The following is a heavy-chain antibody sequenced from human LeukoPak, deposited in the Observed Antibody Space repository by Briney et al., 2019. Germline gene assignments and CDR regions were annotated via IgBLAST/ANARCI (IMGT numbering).Heavy chain of an antibody. Sequence: GGSLRLPCGASGFSFRSYWMHWVRQAPGKGLVWVSRINNDGSTTADADSVKGRFTITRDNAKNTLYLQMNSLRAEDTAVYYCARGDAYALNYWGQGTLVTVSS. CDR1: GFSFRSYW. D-gene: IGHD2-2*01. V-gene: IGHV3-74*01. J-gene: IGHJ4*02. CDR2: INNDGSTT. CDR3: ARGDAYALNY.